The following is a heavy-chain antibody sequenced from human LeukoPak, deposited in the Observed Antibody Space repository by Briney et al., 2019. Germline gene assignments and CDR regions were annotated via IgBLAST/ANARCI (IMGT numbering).Heavy chain of an antibody. CDR1: GFTFSSYS. CDR3: AKDDPGIAVAGTFDY. Sequence: PGGSLRLSCAASGFTFSSYSMNWVRQAPGKGLEWVSSISSSSSYIYYADSVKGRFTISRDNAKNSLYLQMNSLRAEDTAVYYCAKDDPGIAVAGTFDYWGQGTLVTVSS. J-gene: IGHJ4*02. V-gene: IGHV3-21*04. CDR2: ISSSSSYI. D-gene: IGHD6-19*01.